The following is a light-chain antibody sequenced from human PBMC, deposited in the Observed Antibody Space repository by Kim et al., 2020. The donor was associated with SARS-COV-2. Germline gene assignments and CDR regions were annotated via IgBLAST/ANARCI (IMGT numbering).Light chain of an antibody. CDR2: KTF. V-gene: IGKV2-24*01. J-gene: IGKJ2*01. Sequence: DIVMTQTPLSSSVTLGQPASISCRSSQSLVHSDGNTYLTWLHQRPGQPPRLLIYKTFKRFSGVPDRFSGSGAGTDFTLTISSVEAEDVGVYYCMQATDLYTFGQGTKLEIK. CDR1: QSLVHSDGNTY. CDR3: MQATDLYT.